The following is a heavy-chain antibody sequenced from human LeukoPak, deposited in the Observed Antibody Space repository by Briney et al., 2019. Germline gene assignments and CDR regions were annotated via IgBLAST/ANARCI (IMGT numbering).Heavy chain of an antibody. CDR3: VRHDGRGGATMGAFDS. CDR1: GGSFSGYY. CDR2: INYSGST. J-gene: IGHJ5*01. V-gene: IGHV4-34*01. Sequence: SETLSLTCAVYGGSFSGYYWSWIRQPPGKGLEWIGSINYSGSTYYNPSLKSRVTISVDTSKNQFSLKLSSVTAADTAVYYCVRHDGRGGATMGAFDSWGQGSLVTVSS. D-gene: IGHD5-12*01.